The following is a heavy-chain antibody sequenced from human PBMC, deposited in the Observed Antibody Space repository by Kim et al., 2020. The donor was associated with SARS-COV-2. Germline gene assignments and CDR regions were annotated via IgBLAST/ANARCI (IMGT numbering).Heavy chain of an antibody. CDR1: GGSFSGYY. Sequence: SETLSLTCAVYGGSFSGYYWSWIRQPPGKGLEWIGEINHSGSTNYNPSLKSRVTISVDTSKNQFSLKLSSVTAADTAVYYCARGVSSSSPIMSYYGMDVWGQGTTVTVSS. CDR2: INHSGST. V-gene: IGHV4-34*01. D-gene: IGHD6-13*01. CDR3: ARGVSSSSPIMSYYGMDV. J-gene: IGHJ6*02.